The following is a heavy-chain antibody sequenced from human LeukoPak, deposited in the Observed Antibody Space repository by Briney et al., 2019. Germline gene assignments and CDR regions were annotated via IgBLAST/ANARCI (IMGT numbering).Heavy chain of an antibody. D-gene: IGHD4-11*01. V-gene: IGHV3-11*01. CDR2: ISSSGSTI. CDR1: GGSISSYY. J-gene: IGHJ4*02. Sequence: LSLTCTVSGGSISSYYWSWIRQAPGKGLEWVSYISSSGSTIYYADSVKGRFTISRDNAKNSLYLQMNSLRAEDTAVYYCASLEGYSNYWGQGTLVTVSS. CDR3: ASLEGYSNY.